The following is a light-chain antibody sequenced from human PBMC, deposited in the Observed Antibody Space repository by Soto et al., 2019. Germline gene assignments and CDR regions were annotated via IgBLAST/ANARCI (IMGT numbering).Light chain of an antibody. CDR3: QQYYSIPWT. J-gene: IGKJ1*01. Sequence: DIVMTQSPDSLAVSLGERATINCKSSQSVLFSSNNNNRFAWYQQKPGQPPKLLIYWASTRESGVPDRFSGTGSGTDFTLTISSRQAEDVAVYYCQQYYSIPWTFGQGTKVELK. V-gene: IGKV4-1*01. CDR2: WAS. CDR1: QSVLFSSNNNNR.